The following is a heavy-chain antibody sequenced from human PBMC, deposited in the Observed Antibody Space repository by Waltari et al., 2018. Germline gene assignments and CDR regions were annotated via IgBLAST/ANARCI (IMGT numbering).Heavy chain of an antibody. CDR3: ARGGDGSWYAL. D-gene: IGHD6-13*01. J-gene: IGHJ4*02. Sequence: QMHLQESGPGLVKPSETLSLTCTVSGDSMNGHYWSWIRHPPGKRLEWIGFVFYTGSTNYNPSLKSRVTILLDTSKSQFSLIVNSVTAADTAVYYCARGGDGSWYALWGQGTLVTVSS. CDR1: GDSMNGHY. CDR2: VFYTGST. V-gene: IGHV4-59*11.